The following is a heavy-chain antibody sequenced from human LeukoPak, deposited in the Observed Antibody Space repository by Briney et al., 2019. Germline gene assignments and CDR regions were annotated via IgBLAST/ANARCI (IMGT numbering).Heavy chain of an antibody. CDR1: GFTFSSYW. D-gene: IGHD2-2*01. V-gene: IGHV3-7*01. Sequence: PGGSLRLSCAASGFTFSSYWMSWVRQAPGKGLEWVANIKQDGSEKYYVDSVKGRFTISRDNAKNSLYLQMNSLRAEDTAVYYCASRYCSSTSCSPVIDYWGQGTLVTVS. J-gene: IGHJ4*02. CDR2: IKQDGSEK. CDR3: ASRYCSSTSCSPVIDY.